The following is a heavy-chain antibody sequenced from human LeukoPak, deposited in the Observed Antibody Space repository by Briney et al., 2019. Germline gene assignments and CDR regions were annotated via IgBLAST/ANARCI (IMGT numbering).Heavy chain of an antibody. V-gene: IGHV4-4*09. Sequence: SETLSLTCTVSGGSNSSYYWTWIRQPPGKGLEWIGYIHTSGSTNYNPSLKSRVTMSVDTSKKQFSLRLSSVTAADTPVYYCARPGQSNWWVYFNYWGQGTLVTVSS. J-gene: IGHJ4*02. CDR3: ARPGQSNWWVYFNY. CDR2: IHTSGST. D-gene: IGHD2-15*01. CDR1: GGSNSSYY.